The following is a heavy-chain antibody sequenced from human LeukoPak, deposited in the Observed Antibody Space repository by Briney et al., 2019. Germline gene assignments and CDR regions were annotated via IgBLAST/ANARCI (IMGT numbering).Heavy chain of an antibody. J-gene: IGHJ4*02. Sequence: ETGGSLRPSCAASGFTFSSYGMHWVRQAPGKGLEWVAVISYDGSNKYYADSVKGRFTISRDNSKNTLYLQMNSLRAEDTAVYYCAKPFDPLGYYFDYWGQGTLVTVSS. CDR2: ISYDGSNK. V-gene: IGHV3-30*18. CDR1: GFTFSSYG. D-gene: IGHD7-27*01. CDR3: AKPFDPLGYYFDY.